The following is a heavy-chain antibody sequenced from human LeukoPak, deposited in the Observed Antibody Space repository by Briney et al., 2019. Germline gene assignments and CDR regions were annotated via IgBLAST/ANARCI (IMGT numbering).Heavy chain of an antibody. CDR3: ASSIHGSGSLFDY. CDR1: GGTFSSYA. D-gene: IGHD3-10*01. J-gene: IGHJ4*02. Sequence: SVKVSCKASGGTFSSYAISWVRQAPGQGLEWMGRIIPILGIANYAQKFQGRVTITADKSTGTAYMELSSLRSEDTAVYYCASSIHGSGSLFDYWGQGTLVTVSS. CDR2: IIPILGIA. V-gene: IGHV1-69*04.